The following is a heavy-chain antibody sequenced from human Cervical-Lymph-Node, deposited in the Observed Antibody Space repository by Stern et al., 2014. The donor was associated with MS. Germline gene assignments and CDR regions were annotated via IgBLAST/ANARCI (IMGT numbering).Heavy chain of an antibody. Sequence: EVQLVESGGGLVQPGRSLRLSCAASGFPFADPAMHWVRQAPGKGLEWVSGINWRGGNTGYADVGEGRFTISRDNAKNSLYLQINSLRVEDTAFYYCAKDINDYWSGPADYWGQGTLVTVSS. V-gene: IGHV3-9*01. D-gene: IGHD3-3*01. CDR2: INWRGGNT. J-gene: IGHJ4*02. CDR1: GFPFADPA. CDR3: AKDINDYWSGPADY.